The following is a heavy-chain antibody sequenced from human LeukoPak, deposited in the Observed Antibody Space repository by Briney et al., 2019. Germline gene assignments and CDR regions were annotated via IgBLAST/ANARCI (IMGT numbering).Heavy chain of an antibody. CDR2: ISYGGSNK. CDR3: AKDSHPLLRFHYYCGMEL. V-gene: IGHV3-30*18. Sequence: GRSLRLSCAASVFTFSSYGMHWVRQAPGKGLEWVADISYGGSNKYYTDSVKGRFTISRDNSKNTLYLPMNSLRPQDSAVYSCAKDSHPLLRFHYYCGMELWGQGTTVTVSS. D-gene: IGHD3-3*01. J-gene: IGHJ6*01. CDR1: VFTFSSYG.